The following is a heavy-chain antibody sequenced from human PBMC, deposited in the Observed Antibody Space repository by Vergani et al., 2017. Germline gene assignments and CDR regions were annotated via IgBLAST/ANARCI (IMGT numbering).Heavy chain of an antibody. CDR3: ARDFYYDSSGYSSDAFDI. CDR2: ISGSGGST. D-gene: IGHD3-22*01. CDR1: GFTFSSYA. J-gene: IGHJ3*02. Sequence: VQLVESGGGLVQPGGSLRLSCAASGFTFSSYAMSWVRQAPGKGLEWVSAISGSGGSTYYADSVKGRFTISRDNSKNTLYLQMNSLRAEDTAVYYCARDFYYDSSGYSSDAFDIWGQGTMVTVSS. V-gene: IGHV3-23*04.